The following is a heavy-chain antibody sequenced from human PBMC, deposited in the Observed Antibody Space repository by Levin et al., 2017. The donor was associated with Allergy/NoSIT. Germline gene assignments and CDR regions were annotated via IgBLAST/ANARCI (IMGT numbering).Heavy chain of an antibody. V-gene: IGHV3-21*01. CDR2: ISSSSSYI. D-gene: IGHD2-21*01. Sequence: GESLKISCAASGFTFSSYSMNWVRQAPGKGLEWVSSISSSSSYIYYADSVKGRFTISRDNAKNSLYLQMNSLRAEDTAVYYCARVGSVAADYWGQGTLVTVSS. CDR1: GFTFSSYS. CDR3: ARVGSVAADY. J-gene: IGHJ4*02.